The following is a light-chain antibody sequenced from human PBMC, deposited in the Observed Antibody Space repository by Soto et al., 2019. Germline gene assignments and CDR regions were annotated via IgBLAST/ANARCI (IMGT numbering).Light chain of an antibody. CDR1: SSNVGRNY. CDR2: SNN. CDR3: AAWDDSRSGLYG. V-gene: IGLV1-47*02. J-gene: IGLJ1*01. Sequence: QSVLPQPPSASGTPGKRVTISCSGRSSNVGRNYVYWYQQLPGTAPKLLIYSNNQRPSGVPDRFSGSKSCTSASLAISGLRSEDEADYYCAAWDDSRSGLYGFGTGTKVTVL.